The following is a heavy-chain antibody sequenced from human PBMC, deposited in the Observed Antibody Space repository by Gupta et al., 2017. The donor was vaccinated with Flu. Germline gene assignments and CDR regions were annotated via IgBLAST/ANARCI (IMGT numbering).Heavy chain of an antibody. V-gene: IGHV4-30-2*01. CDR2: ISPGGNT. CDR1: GYSVAGGGYY. CDR3: ARYSYGSQSEVFDY. Sequence: HLQMQESGSGLVKPSQTLSVTCTVSGYSVAGGGYYWTWVRQTPGKGLEWIGHISPGGNTKLNPSLLGRGTISRETSKNQFSLILTSVTAADTAVYYCARYSYGSQSEVFDYWGRGLLVIVSS. D-gene: IGHD3-10*01. J-gene: IGHJ4*02.